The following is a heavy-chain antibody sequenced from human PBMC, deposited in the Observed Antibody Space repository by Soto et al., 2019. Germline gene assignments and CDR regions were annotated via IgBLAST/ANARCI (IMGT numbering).Heavy chain of an antibody. CDR1: GFTFSSYW. V-gene: IGHV3-74*01. Sequence: EVQLVESGGGLVQPGGSLRLSCAASGFTFSSYWMHWVRQAPGKGLVWVSRINSDGSSTSYADSVKGRFTISRDNAKNTLYLQMNSMRAEDTAVYYCARDPYGSGWFDPWGQGNLVIVSS. CDR3: ARDPYGSGWFDP. CDR2: INSDGSST. D-gene: IGHD1-26*01. J-gene: IGHJ5*02.